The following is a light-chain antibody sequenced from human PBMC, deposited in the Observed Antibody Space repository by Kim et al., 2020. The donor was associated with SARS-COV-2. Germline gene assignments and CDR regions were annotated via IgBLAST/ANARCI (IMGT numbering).Light chain of an antibody. CDR2: DAS. V-gene: IGKV1-5*01. CDR3: QQYHSYSYS. CDR1: QNIGSW. Sequence: SASVGDRVTITCRASQNIGSWLAWYHQRPGRAPNLLIYDASDLESGVPSRFSGSGSGTEFTLTISSLQPEDFATYYCQQYHSYSYSFGQGTKLEIK. J-gene: IGKJ2*03.